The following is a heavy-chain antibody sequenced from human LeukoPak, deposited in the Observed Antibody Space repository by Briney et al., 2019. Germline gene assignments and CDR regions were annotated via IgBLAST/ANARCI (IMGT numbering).Heavy chain of an antibody. Sequence: GESLKISCKGSGYSFTSYWIAWVRQMPGKGLVWMGIIYPGDSDTRYSPSFEGQVTISADKSITTAYLQWTSVKASDTAMYYCARQGWSSTAYYHIDVWGKGTTVTVSS. CDR1: GYSFTSYW. CDR3: ARQGWSSTAYYHIDV. CDR2: IYPGDSDT. D-gene: IGHD2-2*01. J-gene: IGHJ6*03. V-gene: IGHV5-51*01.